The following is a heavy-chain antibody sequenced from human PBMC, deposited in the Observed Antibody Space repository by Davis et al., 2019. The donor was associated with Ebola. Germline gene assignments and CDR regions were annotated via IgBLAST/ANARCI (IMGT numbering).Heavy chain of an antibody. CDR2: IWYDGSNK. CDR1: GFTFSSYG. J-gene: IGHJ6*02. Sequence: PGGSLRLSCAASGFTFSSYGMHWVRQAPGKGLEWVAVIWYDGSNKYYADSVKGRFTISRDNAKNSLYLQMNSLRAEDTAVYYCARDCSSTSCRTYYYGMDVWGQGTTVTVSS. CDR3: ARDCSSTSCRTYYYGMDV. V-gene: IGHV3-33*01. D-gene: IGHD2-2*01.